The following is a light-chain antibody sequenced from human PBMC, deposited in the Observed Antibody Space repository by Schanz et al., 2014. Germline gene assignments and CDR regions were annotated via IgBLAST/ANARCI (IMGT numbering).Light chain of an antibody. Sequence: EIVLTQSPGTLSLSPGERATLSCRASQSVSSNLAWYQQKPGQAPRLLIYGASTRATGIPARFSGSGSGTEFTLTISSLQSEDFVVYYCQQYDNWWTFGPGTKVEIK. CDR2: GAS. CDR3: QQYDNWWT. CDR1: QSVSSN. V-gene: IGKV3-15*01. J-gene: IGKJ1*01.